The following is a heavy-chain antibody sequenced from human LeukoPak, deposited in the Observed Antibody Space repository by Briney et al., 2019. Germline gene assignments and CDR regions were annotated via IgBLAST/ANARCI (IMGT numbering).Heavy chain of an antibody. V-gene: IGHV4-31*03. Sequence: PSETLSLTCTVSGGSISSGGYYWSWIRQHPGKGLEWIGHIYYSGSTYYNPSLKSRVTISVDTSKNQFSLKLSSVTAADTAVYYCARDSVRVGYSSSSATTNYYYYYMTSGAKGPRSPSP. J-gene: IGHJ6*03. CDR3: ARDSVRVGYSSSSATTNYYYYYMTS. D-gene: IGHD6-6*01. CDR2: IYYSGST. CDR1: GGSISSGGYY.